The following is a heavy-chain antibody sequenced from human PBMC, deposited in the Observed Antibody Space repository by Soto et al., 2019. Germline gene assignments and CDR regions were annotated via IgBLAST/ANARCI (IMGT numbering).Heavy chain of an antibody. J-gene: IGHJ6*02. CDR1: GGTLTTYA. Sequence: QVQLVQSGAEVKRPGSSVKVSCKASGGTLTTYAISWVRQAPGQGLAWMGGIIPIFGTPDYAESHQGRLTITTDESTNTAYMELSSLTFEDTAVYYCARGEQTGYLKPLTYNEMDVWGQGTTVTVSS. CDR3: ARGEQTGYLKPLTYNEMDV. D-gene: IGHD1-1*01. CDR2: IIPIFGTP. V-gene: IGHV1-69*01.